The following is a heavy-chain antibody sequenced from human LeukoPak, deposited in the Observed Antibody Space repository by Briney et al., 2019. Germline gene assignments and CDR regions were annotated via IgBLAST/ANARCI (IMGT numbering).Heavy chain of an antibody. Sequence: ASVKVSCKASGYTFTSYDINWVRQATGQGLEWMGWMNPNSGNTGYAQKFQGRVTMTRNTSISTAYMELSSLGSEDTAVYYCARDAAGSALLNYYGMDVWGQGTTVTVSS. CDR2: MNPNSGNT. CDR1: GYTFTSYD. J-gene: IGHJ6*02. CDR3: ARDAAGSALLNYYGMDV. D-gene: IGHD2-2*01. V-gene: IGHV1-8*01.